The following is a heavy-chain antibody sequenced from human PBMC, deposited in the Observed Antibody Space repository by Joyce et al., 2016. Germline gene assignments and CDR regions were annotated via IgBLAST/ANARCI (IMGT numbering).Heavy chain of an antibody. CDR2: SSAYSGNT. J-gene: IGHJ5*02. Sequence: QVQLVQSGAEVKRPGASVKVSCKASGYTFTTNGISWVRQAPGQGLEWMGGSSAYSGNTKYAQKFQGRVTLTTDTATSTAYMELRSLRSDDTAVYYCARVFEILQTNNWFDPWGQGTLVTVSS. CDR3: ARVFEILQTNNWFDP. CDR1: GYTFTTNG. V-gene: IGHV1-18*04. D-gene: IGHD1-26*01.